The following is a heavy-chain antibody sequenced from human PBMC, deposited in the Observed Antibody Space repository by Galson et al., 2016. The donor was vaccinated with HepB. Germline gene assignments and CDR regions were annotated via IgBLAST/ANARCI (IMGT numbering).Heavy chain of an antibody. CDR3: ARGPFMITFGGVFFDY. Sequence: SLRLSCAASGLTFSLSSLNWVRQAPGEGLEWISGISPTGNYIYYADSVRGRFTISRDNTNNSLFLQMNSLRAEDTAVYYCARGPFMITFGGVFFDYWGQGTLVTVSS. J-gene: IGHJ4*02. V-gene: IGHV3-21*04. D-gene: IGHD3-16*01. CDR1: GLTFSLSS. CDR2: ISPTGNYI.